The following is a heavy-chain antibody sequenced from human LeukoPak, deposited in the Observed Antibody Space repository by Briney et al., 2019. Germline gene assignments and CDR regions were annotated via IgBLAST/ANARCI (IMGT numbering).Heavy chain of an antibody. CDR1: GGSISSYY. D-gene: IGHD6-13*01. V-gene: IGHV4-59*12. CDR3: ARDVGSSSWYETDY. CDR2: IYYSGTT. Sequence: SETLSLTCTVSGGSISSYYWSWIRQPPGKGLEWIGYIYYSGTTNYNPSLKSRLTISVDTSKNQFSLKLSSVTAADTAVYYCARDVGSSSWYETDYWGQGTLVTVSS. J-gene: IGHJ4*02.